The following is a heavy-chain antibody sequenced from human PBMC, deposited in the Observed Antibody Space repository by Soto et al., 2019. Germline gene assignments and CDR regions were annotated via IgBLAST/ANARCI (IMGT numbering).Heavy chain of an antibody. V-gene: IGHV3-23*01. CDR2: ISGSGGST. Sequence: GGSLRLCCAAAGFTFSSHAMSWVRQAPGKGLEWVSAISGSGGSTYYADSVKGRFTISRDNSKNTLYLQMNSLRAEDTAVYYCAKVGVVVAATVDYWGQGTLVTVSS. CDR1: GFTFSSHA. D-gene: IGHD2-15*01. J-gene: IGHJ4*02. CDR3: AKVGVVVAATVDY.